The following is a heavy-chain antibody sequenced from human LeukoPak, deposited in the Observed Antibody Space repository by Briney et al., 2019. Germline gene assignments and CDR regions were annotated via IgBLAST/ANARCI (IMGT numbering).Heavy chain of an antibody. CDR2: ISWNSGSI. CDR3: AKGDDILTPFDY. D-gene: IGHD3-9*01. Sequence: PGRSLRLSCAASGFTVDDYAMHWVRQAPGEGLEWVSGISWNSGSIGYADSVKGRFTISRDNAKNSLYLQMNSLRAEDTALYYCAKGDDILTPFDYWGQGTLVTVSS. CDR1: GFTVDDYA. V-gene: IGHV3-9*01. J-gene: IGHJ4*02.